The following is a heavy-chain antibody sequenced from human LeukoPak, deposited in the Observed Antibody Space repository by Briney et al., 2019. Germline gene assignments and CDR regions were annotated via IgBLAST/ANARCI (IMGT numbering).Heavy chain of an antibody. CDR1: GGSISSGSYY. V-gene: IGHV4-61*02. CDR2: IYTSGST. Sequence: SETLSLTXTVSGGSISSGSYYWSWIRQPAGKGLEWIGRIYTSGSTNYNPSLKSRVTISVDTSKNQFSLKLSSVTAADTAVYYCARVPSYDFWSGYSYYYYMDVWGKGTTVTVSS. CDR3: ARVPSYDFWSGYSYYYYMDV. J-gene: IGHJ6*03. D-gene: IGHD3-3*01.